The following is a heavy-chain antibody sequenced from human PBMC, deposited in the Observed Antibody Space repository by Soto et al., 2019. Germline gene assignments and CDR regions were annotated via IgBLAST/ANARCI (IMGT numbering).Heavy chain of an antibody. J-gene: IGHJ3*02. Sequence: GGSLRLSCAASGFTFSTYWLPWVRQVPWKGPVWFSRINSEEKKTDYADSVKGRINISRDNDKNTLYLQMKSLRAEDSAVYYCARYRIDWNYRDGTAAFDMLGEGTMVTVSS. D-gene: IGHD1-7*01. CDR3: ARYRIDWNYRDGTAAFDM. CDR2: INSEEKKT. CDR1: GFTFSTYW. V-gene: IGHV3-74*01.